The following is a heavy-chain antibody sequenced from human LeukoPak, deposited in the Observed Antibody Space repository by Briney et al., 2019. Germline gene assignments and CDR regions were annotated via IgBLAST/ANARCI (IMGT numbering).Heavy chain of an antibody. CDR2: ICYSGST. Sequence: PSETLSLTCTVSGGSISSYYWSWIRQPPGKGLEWIGYICYSGSTNYNPSLKSRVTISVDTSKNQFSLKLSSVTAADTAVYYCARTYSGSPAYDYWGQGTLVTVSS. V-gene: IGHV4-59*01. J-gene: IGHJ4*02. CDR3: ARTYSGSPAYDY. D-gene: IGHD1-26*01. CDR1: GGSISSYY.